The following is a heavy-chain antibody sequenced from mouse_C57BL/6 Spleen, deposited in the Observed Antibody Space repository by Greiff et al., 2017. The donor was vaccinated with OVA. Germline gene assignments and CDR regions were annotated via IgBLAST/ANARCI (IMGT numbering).Heavy chain of an antibody. CDR1: GYTFTSYW. CDR3: ARSTYDYEYFDV. D-gene: IGHD2-4*01. Sequence: VQLQQPGAELVKPGASVKMSCKASGYTFTSYWITWVKQRPGQGLEWIGDIYPGSGSTNYNEKFKSKATLTVDTSSSTAYMQLSSLTSEDSAVYYCARSTYDYEYFDVWGTGTTVTVSS. V-gene: IGHV1-55*01. CDR2: IYPGSGST. J-gene: IGHJ1*03.